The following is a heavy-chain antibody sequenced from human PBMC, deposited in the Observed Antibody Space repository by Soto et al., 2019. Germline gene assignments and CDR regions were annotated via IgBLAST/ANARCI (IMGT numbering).Heavy chain of an antibody. CDR3: ASSADYGYLDC. Sequence: GGSLRLSCPASRFTFSSYAMHGGRHAPGKGLGWVAVISYDGSNKYYADSVNGRFTISRDNSKNTLSLQMNSLRAQDTAVYSCASSADYGYLDCRGQGTLVTVSS. CDR1: RFTFSSYA. V-gene: IGHV3-30-3*01. J-gene: IGHJ4*01. D-gene: IGHD4-17*01. CDR2: ISYDGSNK.